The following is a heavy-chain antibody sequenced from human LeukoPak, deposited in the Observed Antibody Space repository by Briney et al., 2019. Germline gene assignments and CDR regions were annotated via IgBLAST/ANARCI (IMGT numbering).Heavy chain of an antibody. Sequence: KASETLSLTCTVSGGSISSSSYYWGWIRQPPGKGLEWIGSIYYSGSTYYNPSLKSRVTISVDTSKNQFSLKLSSVTAADTAVYYCASRLRPNRPFDYWGQGTLVTVSS. CDR2: IYYSGST. D-gene: IGHD4-17*01. V-gene: IGHV4-39*01. CDR1: GGSISSSSYY. CDR3: ASRLRPNRPFDY. J-gene: IGHJ4*02.